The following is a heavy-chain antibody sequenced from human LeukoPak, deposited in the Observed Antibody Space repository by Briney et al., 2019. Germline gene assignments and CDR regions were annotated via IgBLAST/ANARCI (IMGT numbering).Heavy chain of an antibody. CDR1: GFTFSSYG. D-gene: IGHD6-25*01. V-gene: IGHV3-7*01. CDR2: IKEDGGET. Sequence: GGSLRLSCAASGFTFSSYGMHWVRQAPGKGLEWVANIKEDGGETYYFDSVKGRFTISRDNAKNSLYLQINSLRVEDTGLYYCAREAADDYYYYYMDVWGKGTTVTVSS. CDR3: AREAADDYYYYYMDV. J-gene: IGHJ6*03.